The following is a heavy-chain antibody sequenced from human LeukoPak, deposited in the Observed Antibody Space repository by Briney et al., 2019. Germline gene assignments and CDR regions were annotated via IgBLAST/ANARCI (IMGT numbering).Heavy chain of an antibody. CDR1: GYTFTDNY. CDR3: ARENDRFETPDY. V-gene: IGHV1-2*02. J-gene: IGHJ4*02. D-gene: IGHD3-16*01. Sequence: GASVKVSCKASGYTFTDNYMHWVRQAPAQGLEWMGWLNPNSDGTSYAQKFQGRVSMTRDTSISTAHMELSGLSFDDTAIYYCARENDRFETPDYWGQGTLVTVSS. CDR2: LNPNSDGT.